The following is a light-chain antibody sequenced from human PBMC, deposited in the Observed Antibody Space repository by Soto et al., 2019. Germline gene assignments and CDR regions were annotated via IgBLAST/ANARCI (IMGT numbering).Light chain of an antibody. J-gene: IGKJ1*01. CDR1: QSVLYSSNNKNY. V-gene: IGKV4-1*01. CDR3: HQCYSSPQL. CDR2: WAS. Sequence: DIVMTQSPDSLAVSLGERATINCKSSQSVLYSSNNKNYLAGYQQKPGQPPKLLIYWASTRESGGPDRFSGSGSGTDFTLANSSLLVEDGAFYYWHQCYSSPQLFGQGTNVDIK.